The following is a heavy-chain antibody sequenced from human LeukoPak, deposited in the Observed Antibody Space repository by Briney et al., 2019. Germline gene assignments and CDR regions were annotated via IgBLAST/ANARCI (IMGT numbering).Heavy chain of an antibody. V-gene: IGHV1-2*02. CDR2: IGFNSGDA. D-gene: IGHD3-10*01. Sequence: ASVKVSCKTSGYTFTGYYIHWVRQAPGQGLEWMGWIGFNSGDANYAQKFQGRVTMTRDTSISTAYMELSRLRSDGTAVYYCARSGYYYGLDVWGQGTTVTVSS. CDR3: ARSGYYYGLDV. CDR1: GYTFTGYY. J-gene: IGHJ6*02.